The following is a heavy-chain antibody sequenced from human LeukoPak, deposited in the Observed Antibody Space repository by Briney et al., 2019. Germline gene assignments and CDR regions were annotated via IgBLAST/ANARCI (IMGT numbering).Heavy chain of an antibody. CDR3: ARHLHLWFGERYDAFDI. V-gene: IGHV5-51*01. J-gene: IGHJ3*02. Sequence: GESLKISCKGSGYSFTSYWIGWVRQMPGKGLEWMGIIYPGDTDTRYSPSFQGQVTISADKSISTAYLQWSSLKASDTAMYYCARHLHLWFGERYDAFDIWGQGTMVTVSS. D-gene: IGHD3-10*01. CDR2: IYPGDTDT. CDR1: GYSFTSYW.